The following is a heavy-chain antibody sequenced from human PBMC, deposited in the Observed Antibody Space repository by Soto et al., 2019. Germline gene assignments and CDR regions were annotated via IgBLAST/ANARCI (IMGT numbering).Heavy chain of an antibody. CDR3: ARVVDYMPYWYFDL. V-gene: IGHV3-74*01. CDR2: INSDGSST. Sequence: GGSLRLSCAASGFTFSSYWMHWVRQAPGKGLVWVSRINSDGSSTSYADSVKGRFTISRDNAKNTLYLQMNSLRAEDTAVYYCARVVDYMPYWYFDLWGRGTLVTVSS. J-gene: IGHJ2*01. CDR1: GFTFSSYW. D-gene: IGHD4-4*01.